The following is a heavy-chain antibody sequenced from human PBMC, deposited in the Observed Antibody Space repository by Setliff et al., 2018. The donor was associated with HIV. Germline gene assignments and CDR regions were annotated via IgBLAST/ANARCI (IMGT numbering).Heavy chain of an antibody. CDR3: ARRGAYGYDYFDY. CDR1: GGSISSSSYY. CDR2: IYYSGST. D-gene: IGHD5-12*01. V-gene: IGHV4-39*07. Sequence: LSLTCTVSGGSISSSSYYWGWIRQPPGKGLEWIGSIYYSGSTYYNPSLKSRVTISVDTSKNQFSLKLSYVTAADTAVYYCARRGAYGYDYFDYWGPGTLVTVSS. J-gene: IGHJ4*02.